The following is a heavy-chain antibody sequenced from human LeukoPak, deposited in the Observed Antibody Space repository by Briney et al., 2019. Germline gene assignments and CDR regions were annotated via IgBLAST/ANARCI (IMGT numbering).Heavy chain of an antibody. Sequence: ASVKVSCKASGYSFSDYGITWVRQAPGQGLEWMGWISAYNGHTNYAQKFKGRVSMTTDTSTSTAYMELRSLRSDDTAVYYCARVWGTSPYYFDYWGQGTLVTVSS. D-gene: IGHD3-16*01. CDR2: ISAYNGHT. J-gene: IGHJ4*02. CDR1: GYSFSDYG. CDR3: ARVWGTSPYYFDY. V-gene: IGHV1-18*01.